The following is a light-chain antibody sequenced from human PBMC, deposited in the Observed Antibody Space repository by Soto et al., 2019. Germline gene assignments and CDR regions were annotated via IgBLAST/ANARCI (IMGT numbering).Light chain of an antibody. J-gene: IGLJ2*01. CDR3: QTWGTGIVV. V-gene: IGLV4-69*01. CDR2: LNSDGSH. CDR1: SGHSSYA. Sequence: QLVLTQSPSASAPLGASVKLTCTLSSGHSSYAIAWHQQQPEKGPRYLMKLNSDGSHSKGDGIPDRFSGSSSGAERYLTISSLQSEDEADYYRQTWGTGIVVFGGGTQLTVL.